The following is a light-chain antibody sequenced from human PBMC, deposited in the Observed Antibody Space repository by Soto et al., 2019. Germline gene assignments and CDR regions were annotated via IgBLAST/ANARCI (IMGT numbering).Light chain of an antibody. J-gene: IGKJ4*01. CDR3: QQYDSSPLT. CDR2: GAS. Sequence: EIVLTQSPGTLSLSPGERATLSCSASQSVSSSYLAWYQQKPGQAPRLLIYGASSRDTGIPDRFSGSGSGTDFTLTISRLEPEDFAVYYCQQYDSSPLTFGGGTKVEIK. V-gene: IGKV3-20*01. CDR1: QSVSSSY.